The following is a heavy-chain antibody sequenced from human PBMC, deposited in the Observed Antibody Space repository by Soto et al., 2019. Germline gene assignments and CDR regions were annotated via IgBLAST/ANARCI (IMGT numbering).Heavy chain of an antibody. CDR1: GFTFSTYG. J-gene: IGHJ4*02. D-gene: IGHD6-19*01. Sequence: QVQLVESGGGVVQPGRSLRLSCAASGFTFSTYGMHWVRQAPGKGLAWVAVISDDGGNKYYTDSVKDRFTISRDNSKNTVYLQMNSLRAEDTAVYFCAKDGNVFSSGWYAPSLDYWGQGALVTVSS. CDR3: AKDGNVFSSGWYAPSLDY. CDR2: ISDDGGNK. V-gene: IGHV3-30*18.